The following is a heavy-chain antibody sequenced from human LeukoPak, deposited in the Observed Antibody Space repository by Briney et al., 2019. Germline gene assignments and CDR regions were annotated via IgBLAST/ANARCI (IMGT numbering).Heavy chain of an antibody. CDR1: GFSFGSFW. CDR3: ASGGHIDY. J-gene: IGHJ4*02. V-gene: IGHV3-7*01. D-gene: IGHD3-16*01. CDR2: IDEGGNEK. Sequence: GGSLRLSCAGSGFSFGSFWMSWVRQAPGKGLEWVANIDEGGNEKSYVDFVKGRFTISRDNAKNSLYLQMNSLRVEDTAVYYCASGGHIDYCGQGTLVTVSS.